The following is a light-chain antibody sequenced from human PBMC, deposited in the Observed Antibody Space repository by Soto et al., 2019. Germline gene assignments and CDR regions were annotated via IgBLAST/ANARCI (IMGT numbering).Light chain of an antibody. CDR2: GNS. CDR1: SSNIGAGYD. J-gene: IGLJ1*01. CDR3: QSYDSSLSALYV. V-gene: IGLV1-40*01. Sequence: QSVLTQPPSVSGAPGQRVTSSCTGGSSNIGAGYDVHWYQQLPGTAPKLLIYGNSNRPSGVPDRFSGSKSGTSASLAITGLQAEDEADYYCQSYDSSLSALYVFGTGTKVTVL.